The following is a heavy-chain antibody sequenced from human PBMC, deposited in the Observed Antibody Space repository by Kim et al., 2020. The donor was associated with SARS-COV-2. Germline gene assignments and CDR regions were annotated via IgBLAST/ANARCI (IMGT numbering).Heavy chain of an antibody. J-gene: IGHJ6*02. CDR2: INSDGSST. Sequence: GGSLRLSCAASGFTFSSYWMHWVRQAPGKGLVWVSRINSDGSSTSYADSVKGRFTISRDNAKNTLYLQMNSLRAEDTAVYYCARGSNDILTGYSLFSPVYGMDVWGQGTTVTVSS. CDR1: GFTFSSYW. CDR3: ARGSNDILTGYSLFSPVYGMDV. V-gene: IGHV3-74*01. D-gene: IGHD3-9*01.